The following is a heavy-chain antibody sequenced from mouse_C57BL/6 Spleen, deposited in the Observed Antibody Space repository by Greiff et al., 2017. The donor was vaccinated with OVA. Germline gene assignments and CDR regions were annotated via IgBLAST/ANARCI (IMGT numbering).Heavy chain of an antibody. D-gene: IGHD4-1*01. Sequence: QVQLQQSGAELVRPGTSVKLSCKASGYTFTSYWMHWVKQRPGQGLEWIGVIDPSDSYTNYNQKFKGKATLTVDTSSSTAYMQLSSLTSEDSAVYYCARELSYYAMDYWGQGTSVTVSS. J-gene: IGHJ4*01. CDR1: GYTFTSYW. V-gene: IGHV1-59*01. CDR2: IDPSDSYT. CDR3: ARELSYYAMDY.